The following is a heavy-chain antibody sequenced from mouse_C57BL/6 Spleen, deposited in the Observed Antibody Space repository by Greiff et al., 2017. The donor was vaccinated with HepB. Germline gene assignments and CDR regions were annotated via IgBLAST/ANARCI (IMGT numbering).Heavy chain of an antibody. CDR2: IYPGDGDT. D-gene: IGHD1-1*01. CDR1: GYAFSSYW. Sequence: VKLQESGAELVKPGASVKISCKASGYAFSSYWMNWVKQRPGKGLEWIGQIYPGDGDTNYNGKFKGKATLTADKSSSTAYMQLSSLTSEDSAVYFCARYDYGTSQGFAYWGQGTLVTVSA. CDR3: ARYDYGTSQGFAY. V-gene: IGHV1-80*01. J-gene: IGHJ3*01.